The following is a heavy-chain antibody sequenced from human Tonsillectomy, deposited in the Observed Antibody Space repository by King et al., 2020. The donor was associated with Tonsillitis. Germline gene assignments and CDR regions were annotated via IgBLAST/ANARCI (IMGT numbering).Heavy chain of an antibody. CDR2: ISESGGRT. D-gene: IGHD4-17*01. CDR3: AKDLELTTVNY. J-gene: IGHJ4*02. CDR1: GFTFSSYA. V-gene: IGHV3-23*01. Sequence: VQLLESGGGLVQPGGSLRLSCAVSGFTFSSYAMSWVRQAPGKGLEWVSGISESGGRTYYADSVKGRFTISRDNSKNTLYLQMNSLRAEDTAVYYCAKDLELTTVNYWGQGTLVTVSS.